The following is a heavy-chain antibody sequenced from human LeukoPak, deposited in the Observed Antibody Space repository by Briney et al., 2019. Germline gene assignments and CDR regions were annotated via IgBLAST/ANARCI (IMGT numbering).Heavy chain of an antibody. Sequence: GRSLRLSCAASGFTFSSYAMHWVRQSLGKGLEWVAVMSYDGFNKYYADSVGGRFTISRDNSKNTLYLQMNSLRAEDTAVYYCAKTKGYSYGYYFDYWGQGTLVTVSS. CDR2: MSYDGFNK. CDR3: AKTKGYSYGYYFDY. D-gene: IGHD5-18*01. J-gene: IGHJ4*02. V-gene: IGHV3-30*18. CDR1: GFTFSSYA.